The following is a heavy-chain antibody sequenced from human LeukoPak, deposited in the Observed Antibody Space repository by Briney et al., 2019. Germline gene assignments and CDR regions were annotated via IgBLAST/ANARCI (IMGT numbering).Heavy chain of an antibody. Sequence: PGGSLRLSCAASGLTLRDFSMSWVRQAPGKGLEWVSRISGSGESIHYADAVRGRFTISRDNSKNTLYLQMNSLRAEDTALYYCARDAGISYGWFDPWGQGTLVTVSS. J-gene: IGHJ5*02. CDR3: ARDAGISYGWFDP. D-gene: IGHD3-10*01. CDR1: GLTLRDFS. V-gene: IGHV3-23*01. CDR2: ISGSGESI.